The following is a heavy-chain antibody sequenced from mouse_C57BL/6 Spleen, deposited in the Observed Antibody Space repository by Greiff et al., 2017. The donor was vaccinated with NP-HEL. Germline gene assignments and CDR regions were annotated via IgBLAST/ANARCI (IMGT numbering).Heavy chain of an antibody. D-gene: IGHD1-2*01. Sequence: EVKLMESGPELVKPGASVKISCKASGYSFTDYNMHWVKQSNGKSLEWIGVINPNYGTTSYNQKFKGKATLTVDQSSSTAYMQLSSLTSEDSAVWYCTRGEAIRRGSMNYGAKGTSVTVPS. CDR1: GYSFTDYN. J-gene: IGHJ4*01. CDR3: TRGEAIRRGSMNY. V-gene: IGHV1-39*01. CDR2: INPNYGTT.